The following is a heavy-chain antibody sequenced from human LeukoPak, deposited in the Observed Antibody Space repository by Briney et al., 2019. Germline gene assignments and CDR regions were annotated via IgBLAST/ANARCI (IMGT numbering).Heavy chain of an antibody. CDR2: INPNSGGT. D-gene: IGHD3-22*01. V-gene: IGHV1-2*02. CDR1: GYTFTGYY. J-gene: IGHJ1*01. Sequence: ASVKVSCKASGYTFTGYYMHWVRQAPGQGLEWMGWINPNSGGTNYAQKFQGRVTMTRDTSISTAYMELSRLRSDDTAVYYCARDGVGYHDSSGYYYFQHWGQGTLVTVSS. CDR3: ARDGVGYHDSSGYYYFQH.